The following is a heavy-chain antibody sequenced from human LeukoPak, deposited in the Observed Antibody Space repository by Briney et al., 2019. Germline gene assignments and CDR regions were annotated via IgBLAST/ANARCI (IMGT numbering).Heavy chain of an antibody. J-gene: IGHJ4*02. Sequence: GGSLRLSCAASGFTFSSYSMNWVRQAPGKGLEWVSYISSSSSTIYYADSVKGRFTISRDNAKNSLYLQMNSLRAEDTAVYYCARDRGGYEKYFDYWGQGTLVTVSS. CDR3: ARDRGGYEKYFDY. CDR2: ISSSSSTI. D-gene: IGHD5-12*01. V-gene: IGHV3-48*04. CDR1: GFTFSSYS.